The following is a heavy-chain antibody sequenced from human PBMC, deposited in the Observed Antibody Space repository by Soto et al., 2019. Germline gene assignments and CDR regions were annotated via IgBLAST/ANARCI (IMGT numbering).Heavy chain of an antibody. CDR2: INPSGGST. CDR1: GYTFTSYY. Sequence: ASVKVSCKASGYTFTSYYMHWVRQAPGQGLEWMGIINPSGGSTSYAQKFQGRVTMTRDTSTSTVYMELSRLRSEDTAVYYCARGIRSSSGLVSFYYYGMDVRGQGIMVTVYS. J-gene: IGHJ6*02. CDR3: ARGIRSSSGLVSFYYYGMDV. V-gene: IGHV1-46*01. D-gene: IGHD6-19*01.